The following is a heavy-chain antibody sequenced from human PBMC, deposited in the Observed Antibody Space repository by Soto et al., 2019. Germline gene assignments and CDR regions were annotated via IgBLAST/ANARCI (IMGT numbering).Heavy chain of an antibody. J-gene: IGHJ6*02. CDR3: AKESSIAVAVSYGMDV. CDR1: GFTFSSYA. V-gene: IGHV3-23*01. D-gene: IGHD6-19*01. CDR2: ISGSGGST. Sequence: GGSLRLSCAASGFTFSSYAMSWVRQAPGKGLEWVSAISGSGGSTYYADSVKGRFTISRDNSKNTLYLQMNSLRAEDTAVYYCAKESSIAVAVSYGMDVWGQGTAVTVSS.